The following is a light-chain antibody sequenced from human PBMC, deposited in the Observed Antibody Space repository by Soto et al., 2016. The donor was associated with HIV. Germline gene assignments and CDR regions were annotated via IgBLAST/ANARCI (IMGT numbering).Light chain of an antibody. CDR1: KLGDNY. V-gene: IGLV3-1*01. CDR3: QAWDSSTGV. CDR2: QDT. Sequence: SYELTQPPSVSVSPGQTASITCSGDKLGDNYACWYQQKPGQSPVLVIYQDTKRPPGIPERFSGSNSGNTATLTISGTQAMDEADYYCQAWDSSTGVFGTGTKVTVL. J-gene: IGLJ1*01.